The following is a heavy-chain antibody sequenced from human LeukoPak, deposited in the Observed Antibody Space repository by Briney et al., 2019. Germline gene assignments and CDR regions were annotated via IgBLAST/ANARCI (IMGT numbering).Heavy chain of an antibody. CDR3: ARDSVLYYFDS. D-gene: IGHD6-6*01. J-gene: IGHJ4*02. CDR2: MYSSGGT. CDR1: GGSISSYY. Sequence: SETLSLTCTVSGGSISSYYWSWIRQPAGKGLEWIGRMYSSGGTNYNPSLKSRVTISLDTSKKHFSLELSSVTAADTAVHYCARDSVLYYFDSWGQGALVTVSS. V-gene: IGHV4-4*07.